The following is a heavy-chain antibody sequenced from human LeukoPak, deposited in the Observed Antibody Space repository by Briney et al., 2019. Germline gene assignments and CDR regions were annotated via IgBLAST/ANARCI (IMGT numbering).Heavy chain of an antibody. CDR3: AKAPPSSYYYYYGMDV. CDR2: ISGSGGST. Sequence: PGGSLRLSCAASGFTFSSYAMSWVRQAPGKGLEWVSVISGSGGSTYYADSVKGRFTISRDISKNTLYLQMNSLRAEDTAVYYCAKAPPSSYYYYYGMDVWGQGTTVTVSS. CDR1: GFTFSSYA. D-gene: IGHD6-13*01. J-gene: IGHJ6*02. V-gene: IGHV3-23*01.